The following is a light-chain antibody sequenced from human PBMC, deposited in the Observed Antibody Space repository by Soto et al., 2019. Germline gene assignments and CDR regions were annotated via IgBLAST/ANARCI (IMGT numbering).Light chain of an antibody. CDR2: VGTGGIVG. Sequence: QPVLTQPPSASASLGASVTLTYTLSSGYSNYKVDWYQQRPGKGPRFVMRVGTGGIVGSKGDGIPDRFSVLGSGLNRYLTIKNIQEEDESDYHCGADHGSGSNFVYVFGGGTQLTVL. CDR1: SGYSNYK. V-gene: IGLV9-49*01. J-gene: IGLJ2*01. CDR3: GADHGSGSNFVYV.